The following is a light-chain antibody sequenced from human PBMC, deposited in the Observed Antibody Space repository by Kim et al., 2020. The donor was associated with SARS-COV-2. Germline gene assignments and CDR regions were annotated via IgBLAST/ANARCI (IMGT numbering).Light chain of an antibody. J-gene: IGLJ3*02. CDR2: QDS. CDR1: KLGDKY. CDR3: QAWDSSTGV. V-gene: IGLV3-1*01. Sequence: SYELTQQPSVSVSPGQTASITCSGDKLGDKYACWYQQKPGQSPVLVIYQDSKRPSGIPERFSGSNPGNTATLTISGTQAMDEADYYCQAWDSSTGVFGGGTQLTVL.